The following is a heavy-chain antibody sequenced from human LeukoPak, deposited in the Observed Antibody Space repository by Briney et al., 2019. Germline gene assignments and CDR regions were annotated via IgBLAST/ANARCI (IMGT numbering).Heavy chain of an antibody. Sequence: SETLSLTCTVSDGSITSYYWSWIRQPPGKGLEWIGSIYYSGSTNYNPSLKSRVTISVDTSKNQFSLKLSSVTAADTALYYCARENGYRYDYWGEGTLVTVSS. J-gene: IGHJ4*02. CDR2: IYYSGST. D-gene: IGHD5-18*01. V-gene: IGHV4-59*01. CDR1: DGSITSYY. CDR3: ARENGYRYDY.